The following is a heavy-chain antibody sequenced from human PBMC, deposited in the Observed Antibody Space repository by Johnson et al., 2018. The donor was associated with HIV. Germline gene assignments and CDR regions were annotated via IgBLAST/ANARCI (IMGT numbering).Heavy chain of an antibody. V-gene: IGHV3-23*04. CDR1: GVTFSSYA. CDR3: ARGRLISMIVSAGAFDI. D-gene: IGHD3-22*01. Sequence: VHLVESGGVSVQPGASLRLSCSASGVTFSSYAMSWVRQAPGKGLEWVSAISGSGGSTYYADSVKGRFTISRDNSKNTLYLQMNSLRDEDTAFYYCARGRLISMIVSAGAFDIWGQGTMVTVSS. CDR2: ISGSGGST. J-gene: IGHJ3*02.